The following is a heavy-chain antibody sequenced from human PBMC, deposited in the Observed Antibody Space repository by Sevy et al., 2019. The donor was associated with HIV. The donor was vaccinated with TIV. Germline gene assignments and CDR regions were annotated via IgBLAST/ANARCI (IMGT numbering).Heavy chain of an antibody. J-gene: IGHJ4*02. V-gene: IGHV3-30-3*01. CDR2: ISFNGGNK. CDR1: GFPFTTYA. Sequence: GGSLRLSCAASGFPFTTYAVHWVRQAPGKGLEWLAVISFNGGNKFYADSVRGRFTIYRDNSENTMYLQMNSLRVEDTAMYYCARDVSGGERLGQLSAYFDYWGQGTLVTVSS. CDR3: ARDVSGGERLGQLSAYFDY. D-gene: IGHD3-16*02.